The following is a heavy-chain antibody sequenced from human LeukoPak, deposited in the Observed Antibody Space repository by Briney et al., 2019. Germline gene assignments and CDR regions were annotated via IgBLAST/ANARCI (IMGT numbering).Heavy chain of an antibody. V-gene: IGHV3-7*04. Sequence: GGSLRLSCAASGFTFSSYWMSWVRQAPGKGLEWVANIKQDGSEKYYVDSVKGRFTISRDNSKNTLYLQMDSLRADDTAVYYCARAYGDYVSRFDYWGQGILVTVSS. CDR3: ARAYGDYVSRFDY. D-gene: IGHD4-17*01. J-gene: IGHJ4*02. CDR1: GFTFSSYW. CDR2: IKQDGSEK.